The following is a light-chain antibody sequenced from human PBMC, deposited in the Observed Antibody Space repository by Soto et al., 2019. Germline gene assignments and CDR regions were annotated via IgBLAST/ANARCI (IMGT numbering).Light chain of an antibody. J-gene: IGKJ2*01. CDR1: QSISSY. V-gene: IGKV1-39*01. Sequence: DIQMTQSPTSLSASVGDRVTITCRPSQSISSYLNWYQQKPGKAPKLLIYAASILETGVPSRITGSGSGTNFTLTISSLQPEDFATYYCQQSFSIPYTFGQGTKLEI. CDR3: QQSFSIPYT. CDR2: AAS.